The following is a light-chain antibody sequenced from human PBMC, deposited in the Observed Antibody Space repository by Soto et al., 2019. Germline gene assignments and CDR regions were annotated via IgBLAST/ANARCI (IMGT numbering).Light chain of an antibody. CDR1: QSVRSN. J-gene: IGKJ5*01. CDR3: QQYQYWPPIT. V-gene: IGKV3-15*01. CDR2: GAS. Sequence: EIVLTQSPGTLSVSPGERVTLSCRASQSVRSNVAWYQHKPGQAPRLLIYGASTRATGIPARFSGSGSGAEFTLAISSLQSEDFALYYCQQYQYWPPITLGQGTRLEI.